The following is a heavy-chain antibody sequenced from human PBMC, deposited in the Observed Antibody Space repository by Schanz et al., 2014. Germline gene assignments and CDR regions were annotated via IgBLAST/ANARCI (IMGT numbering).Heavy chain of an antibody. CDR3: SKDKQGSRSDDS. J-gene: IGHJ5*01. Sequence: AQVVESGGALVQPGGSLRLSCSASGFTFSTYAMSWARQTPGKGLEWVSSITTGGNTYYRDSVKGRFIVSRDNSKNTLYLEMNRLRVDDTAVYYCSKDKQGSRSDDSWGQGTLVTVSS. V-gene: IGHV3-23*04. CDR1: GFTFSTYA. D-gene: IGHD2-15*01. CDR2: ITTGGNT.